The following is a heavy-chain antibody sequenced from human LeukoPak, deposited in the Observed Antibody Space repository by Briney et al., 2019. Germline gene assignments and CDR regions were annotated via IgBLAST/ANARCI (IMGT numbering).Heavy chain of an antibody. CDR3: ARKGEDSGSYYLF. J-gene: IGHJ4*02. D-gene: IGHD1-26*01. CDR2: IIPILGTA. V-gene: IGHV1-69*13. Sequence: SVQVSCKASGGTFSSYAISWVRQAPGQGLEWMGGIIPILGTANYAQKFQGRVTITADESTSTAYMELSSLRSEDTAVYYCARKGEDSGSYYLFWGQGTLVTVSS. CDR1: GGTFSSYA.